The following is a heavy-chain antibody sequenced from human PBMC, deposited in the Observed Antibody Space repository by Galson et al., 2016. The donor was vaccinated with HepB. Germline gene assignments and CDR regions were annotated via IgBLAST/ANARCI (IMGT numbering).Heavy chain of an antibody. Sequence: SLRLSCAASGFSFRSSAMSWVRRAPGKGLEWVSAISNTGGRTYYADSVRGRFTISRDNSKNTLYLQMHILRAEDTAVYYCAKEDETGKTPFVDHWGHGSLVIVSS. CDR1: GFSFRSSA. J-gene: IGHJ4*01. CDR3: AKEDETGKTPFVDH. CDR2: ISNTGGRT. D-gene: IGHD2-21*01. V-gene: IGHV3-23*01.